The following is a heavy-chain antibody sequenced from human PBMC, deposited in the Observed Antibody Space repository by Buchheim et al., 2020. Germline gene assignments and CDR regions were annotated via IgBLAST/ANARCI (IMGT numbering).Heavy chain of an antibody. CDR1: GFTFSSYA. D-gene: IGHD3-9*01. J-gene: IGHJ4*02. CDR2: ISYDGSNK. Sequence: QVQLVESGGGVVQPGRSLRLSCAASGFTFSSYAMHWVRQAPGKGLEWVAVISYDGSNKYYADSVKGRFTISRDNSKNTLYLQMNSLRAEDTAVYYCARLIVCCENFDWPQIGRGINDYWGQGTL. CDR3: ARLIVCCENFDWPQIGRGINDY. V-gene: IGHV3-30-3*01.